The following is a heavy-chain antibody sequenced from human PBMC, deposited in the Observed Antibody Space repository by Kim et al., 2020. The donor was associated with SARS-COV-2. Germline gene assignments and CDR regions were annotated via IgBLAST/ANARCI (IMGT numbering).Heavy chain of an antibody. CDR2: IYYSGST. J-gene: IGHJ5*02. V-gene: IGHV4-31*03. CDR3: ARDGRDYYGSGSYWHWFDP. D-gene: IGHD3-10*01. CDR1: GGSISSGGYY. Sequence: SETLSLTCTVSGGSISSGGYYWSWIRQHPGKGLEWIGYIYYSGSTYYNPSLKSRVTISVDTSKNQFSLKLSSVTAADTAVYYCARDGRDYYGSGSYWHWFDPWGQGTLVTVSS.